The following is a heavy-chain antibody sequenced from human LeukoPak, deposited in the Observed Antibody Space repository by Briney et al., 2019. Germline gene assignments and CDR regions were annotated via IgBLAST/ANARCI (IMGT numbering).Heavy chain of an antibody. CDR2: IYPGDSAT. CDR3: ARLQYYDILTGYYNFFDY. CDR1: GYSFTSYW. J-gene: IGHJ4*02. D-gene: IGHD3-9*01. Sequence: GESLKISCKGSGYSFTSYWIGWVRRMPGKGLEWMGIIYPGDSATRYSPSFQGQVTISADKSISTAYLQWSSLKASDTAMYYCARLQYYDILTGYYNFFDYWGQGTLVTVSS. V-gene: IGHV5-51*01.